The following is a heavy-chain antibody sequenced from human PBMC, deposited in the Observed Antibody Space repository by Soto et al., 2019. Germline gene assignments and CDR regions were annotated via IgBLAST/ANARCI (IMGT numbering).Heavy chain of an antibody. Sequence: QVQVVQSGAEVKKPGASVKVSCKTSGYTFSNFGINWVRQAPGQGLEWMGWINVYNGNTNYAQKLKGRVIMTTDTSTSTAYMELKSLRSDDTXXYYCARGPDPTYSDYWGQGTLVTVSS. J-gene: IGHJ4*02. CDR3: ARGPDPTYSDY. CDR2: INVYNGNT. V-gene: IGHV1-18*01. CDR1: GYTFSNFG.